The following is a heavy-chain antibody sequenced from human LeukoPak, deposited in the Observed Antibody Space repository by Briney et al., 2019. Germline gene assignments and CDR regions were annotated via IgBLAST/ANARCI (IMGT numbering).Heavy chain of an antibody. CDR3: ARLQGSGWSSFDY. CDR2: IDPSDSYT. Sequence: GESLKISWKSSGYSFNSYWISWVRQMPGKGLEWMGRIDPSDSYTNYSPSFQGHVTISADKSISTAYLQWSSLKASDTAMYYCARLQGSGWSSFDYWGQGTLVTVSS. CDR1: GYSFNSYW. V-gene: IGHV5-10-1*01. J-gene: IGHJ4*02. D-gene: IGHD6-19*01.